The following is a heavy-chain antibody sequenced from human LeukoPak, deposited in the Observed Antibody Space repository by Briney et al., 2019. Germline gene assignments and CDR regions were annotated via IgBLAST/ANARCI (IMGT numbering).Heavy chain of an antibody. J-gene: IGHJ5*02. V-gene: IGHV3-53*01. CDR1: GFTVSSNY. Sequence: GGSLRLSCAASGFTVSSNYTSWDRPAPGEGMEWVSVIYSGGSTYYADSVKGRFTISRDNSKNTVYLQMNSLSAEDTAVYYCAKGNSAGSSKSWFDPWGQGTLVTVSS. D-gene: IGHD3-10*01. CDR3: AKGNSAGSSKSWFDP. CDR2: IYSGGST.